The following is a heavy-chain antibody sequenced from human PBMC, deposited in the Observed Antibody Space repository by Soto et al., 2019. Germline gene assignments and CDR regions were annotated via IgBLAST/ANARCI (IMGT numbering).Heavy chain of an antibody. CDR3: AASCVGCGGFNYYGMDV. CDR1: GGSFSGYY. J-gene: IGHJ6*02. V-gene: IGHV4-34*01. CDR2: INHSGST. Sequence: SETLSLTCAVYGGSFSGYYWTWIRQPPGTGLEWIGEINHSGSTNYNPSLKSRVTISVDTSKNQFSLKLSSVTAADTAVYYCAASCVGCGGFNYYGMDVWGQGTTVTAP. D-gene: IGHD2-21*01.